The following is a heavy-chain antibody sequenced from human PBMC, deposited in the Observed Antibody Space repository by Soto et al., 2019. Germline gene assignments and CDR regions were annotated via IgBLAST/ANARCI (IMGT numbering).Heavy chain of an antibody. CDR2: ISSDGTNK. CDR3: ARGFDPTGYSCGFDF. CDR1: GFIFTNYA. D-gene: IGHD3-9*01. V-gene: IGHV3-30-3*01. Sequence: GGSLRLSCAASGFIFTNYAMFWVRQAPGKGLEWVTYISSDGTNKYYADSVKGRFTISRDNSRNTVYLEASSLRTEDTAVYYCARGFDPTGYSCGFDFSGQGILVTVSS. J-gene: IGHJ4*02.